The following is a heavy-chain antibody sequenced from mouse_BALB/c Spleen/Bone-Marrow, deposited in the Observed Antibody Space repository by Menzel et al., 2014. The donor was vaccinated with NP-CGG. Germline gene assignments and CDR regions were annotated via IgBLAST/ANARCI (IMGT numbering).Heavy chain of an antibody. CDR3: ARGRGWYLDY. CDR2: IYPGDGDT. Sequence: VQLQQSGAELVRPGSSMKISCKASGYAITSYWMNWVKPRPGQGLEWIGQIYPGDGDTNYNGKFKGKATLTADKPSSTAYMQISSLTSEDSAVYFCARGRGWYLDYWGQGTTLTVSS. J-gene: IGHJ2*01. V-gene: IGHV1-80*01. D-gene: IGHD2-3*01. CDR1: GYAITSYW.